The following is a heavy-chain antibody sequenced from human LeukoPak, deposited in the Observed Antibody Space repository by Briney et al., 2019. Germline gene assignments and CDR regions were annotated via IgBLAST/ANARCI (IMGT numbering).Heavy chain of an antibody. Sequence: SGPTLVKPTQTLTLTCTFSGFSLSTSGVGVGWIRQPPGKALEWLALIYWDDDKRYIPSLKSRLTITKDTSKNQVVLTMTNMDPVDTATYYCAHRRKYSSSWYYFDYGGQGTLVTVSS. CDR2: IYWDDDK. V-gene: IGHV2-5*02. J-gene: IGHJ4*02. CDR1: GFSLSTSGVG. D-gene: IGHD6-13*01. CDR3: AHRRKYSSSWYYFDY.